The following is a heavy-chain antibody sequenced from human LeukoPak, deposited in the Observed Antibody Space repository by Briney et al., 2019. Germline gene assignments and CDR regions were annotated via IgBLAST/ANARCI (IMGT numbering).Heavy chain of an antibody. J-gene: IGHJ4*02. CDR1: GGCISSYY. V-gene: IGHV4-59*08. Sequence: PSETLSLTCTVFGGCISSYYWSWIRQPPGKGLEWIGYIYYNGSTNYNPSLKSRVTISVDTSKNQFSLRLISVTAADTAVYYCARQVGAARTLDYWGQGTLVIVSS. D-gene: IGHD2-15*01. CDR3: ARQVGAARTLDY. CDR2: IYYNGST.